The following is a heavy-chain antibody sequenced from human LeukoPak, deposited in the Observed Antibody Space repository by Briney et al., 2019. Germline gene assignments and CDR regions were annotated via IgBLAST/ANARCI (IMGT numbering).Heavy chain of an antibody. Sequence: TGGSLRLSCIASGFSFSDFGMHWVRQAPGKGREWVAVISYDGSNEYYADSVKGRFTISRDNSKNTLYMRVSSLKSDDTAVYYCARIHSGYEPPKEYYGMDVWGKGTTVTVSS. CDR3: ARIHSGYEPPKEYYGMDV. CDR2: ISYDGSNE. J-gene: IGHJ6*04. CDR1: GFSFSDFG. V-gene: IGHV3-30*03. D-gene: IGHD5-12*01.